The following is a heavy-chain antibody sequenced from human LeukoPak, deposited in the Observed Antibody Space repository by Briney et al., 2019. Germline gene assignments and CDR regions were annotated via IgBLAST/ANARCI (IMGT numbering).Heavy chain of an antibody. CDR3: ARGPYTYYYDSSGLFQH. CDR2: IIPILGIA. Sequence: SVKVSCKASGGTFSSYAISWVRQAPGQGLEWVGRIIPILGIANYAQKFQGRVTITADKSTSTAYMELSSLRSEDTAVYYCARGPYTYYYDSSGLFQHWGQGTLVTVSS. J-gene: IGHJ1*01. CDR1: GGTFSSYA. D-gene: IGHD3-22*01. V-gene: IGHV1-69*04.